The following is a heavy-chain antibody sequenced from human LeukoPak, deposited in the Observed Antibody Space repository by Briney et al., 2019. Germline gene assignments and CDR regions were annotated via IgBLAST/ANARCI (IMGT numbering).Heavy chain of an antibody. CDR1: GFTFSSYL. D-gene: IGHD3-16*02. CDR3: APQGLRLGELSFHY. Sequence: GGSLRLSCAASGFTFSSYLMNWVRQAPGKGLEWVSYISSSSSTIYYADSVKGRFTISRDNAKNSLYLQMNSLRAEDTAVYYCAPQGLRLGELSFHYWGQGTLVTVSS. J-gene: IGHJ4*02. CDR2: ISSSSSTI. V-gene: IGHV3-48*01.